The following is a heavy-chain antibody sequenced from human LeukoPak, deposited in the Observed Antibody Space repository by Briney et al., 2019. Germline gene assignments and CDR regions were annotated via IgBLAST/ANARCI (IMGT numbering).Heavy chain of an antibody. CDR1: GFTFSSYS. J-gene: IGHJ3*02. Sequence: SGGSLRLSCAASGFTFSSYSMNWVRQAPGKGVEWVSYISSSSSTIYYADSVKGRFTISRDNAKNSLYLQMNSLRDEDTAVYYCARDLYYYDSSGYYSAFDIWGQGTMVTVSS. CDR2: ISSSSSTI. D-gene: IGHD3-22*01. CDR3: ARDLYYYDSSGYYSAFDI. V-gene: IGHV3-48*02.